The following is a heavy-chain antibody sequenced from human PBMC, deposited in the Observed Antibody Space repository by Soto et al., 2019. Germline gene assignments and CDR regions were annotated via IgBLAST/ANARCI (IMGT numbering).Heavy chain of an antibody. CDR3: ARGRYGDY. Sequence: QVHLLQSGAEVKKPGASVQVSCKGSGYAFTTYGITWVRQAPGQGLEWMGWISAHNGNTNYAQKLQGRGTVTRDTSTSTAYMELRSLRSDDTAVYYCARGRYGDYWGQGALVTVSS. D-gene: IGHD1-1*01. CDR2: ISAHNGNT. CDR1: GYAFTTYG. V-gene: IGHV1-18*01. J-gene: IGHJ4*02.